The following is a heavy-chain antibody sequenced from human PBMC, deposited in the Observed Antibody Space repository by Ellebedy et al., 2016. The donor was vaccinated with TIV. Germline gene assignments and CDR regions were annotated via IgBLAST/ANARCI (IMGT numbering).Heavy chain of an antibody. CDR2: ISSNGGST. Sequence: GESLKISCSASGFTFSSYAMHWVRQAPGKGLEYVSAISSNGGSTYYADSVKGRFTISRDNSKNTLYLQMSSLRAEDTAVYYCVKDRDSGYDFSPNDYGDYFFSDWGQGTLVTVSS. D-gene: IGHD4-17*01. J-gene: IGHJ4*02. CDR3: VKDRDSGYDFSPNDYGDYFFSD. V-gene: IGHV3-64D*06. CDR1: GFTFSSYA.